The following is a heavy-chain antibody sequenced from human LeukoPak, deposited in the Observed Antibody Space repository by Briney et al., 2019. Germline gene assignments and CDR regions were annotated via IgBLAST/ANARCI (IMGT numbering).Heavy chain of an antibody. J-gene: IGHJ4*02. CDR2: ISSSSSYI. CDR1: GFTFSSYS. CDR3: ARDFGRYCSSTSCYYFDY. Sequence: NTGGSLRLSCAASGFTFSSYSMNWVRQAPGKGLEWVSSISSSSSYIYYADSVKGRFTISRDNAKNSLYLQMNSLRAEDTAVYYCARDFGRYCSSTSCYYFDYWGQGTLVTVSS. D-gene: IGHD2-2*01. V-gene: IGHV3-21*01.